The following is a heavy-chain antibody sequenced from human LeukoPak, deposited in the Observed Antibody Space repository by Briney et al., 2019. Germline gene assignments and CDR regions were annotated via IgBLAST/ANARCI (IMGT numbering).Heavy chain of an antibody. Sequence: SEAPSLVCTVGAGSISSSCCNCGWLRMPPGERLWWGGIIHSNCNTNYNPSFKGQVTISADTSNNTFYLQLSTVTASDTAMYYCARGYGGNQGTFDIWGQGTMVTVYS. CDR1: AGSISSSCCN. CDR2: IHSNCNT. J-gene: IGHJ3*02. V-gene: IGHV4-39*07. D-gene: IGHD4/OR15-4a*01. CDR3: ARGYGGNQGTFDI.